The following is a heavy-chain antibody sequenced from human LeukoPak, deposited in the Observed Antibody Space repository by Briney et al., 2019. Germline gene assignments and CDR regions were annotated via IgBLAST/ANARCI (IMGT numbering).Heavy chain of an antibody. Sequence: PSETLSLTCVVYGGSFSGYHWSWIRQSPGKGLEWIGEINHRGSTNYNPSLKRRVTMSLDTSKNQFSLKLSSVTAADTAIYYCARDASRIQLWPLWGQGTLVTVSS. D-gene: IGHD5-18*01. CDR1: GGSFSGYH. CDR3: ARDASRIQLWPL. CDR2: INHRGST. V-gene: IGHV4-34*01. J-gene: IGHJ4*02.